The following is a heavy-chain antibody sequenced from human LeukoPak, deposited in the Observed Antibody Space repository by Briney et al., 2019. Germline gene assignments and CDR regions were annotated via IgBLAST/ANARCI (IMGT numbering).Heavy chain of an antibody. J-gene: IGHJ4*02. CDR3: AKGAARLSLFTSFDY. Sequence: GGSLRLSCAASGFTFVDYAMHWVRQAPGKGLEWVSGISWNSGSIGYADSAKGRFTISRDNAKNSLYLQMNSLRPEDMALYYCAKGAARLSLFTSFDYWGQGTLVTVSS. D-gene: IGHD3-16*01. CDR1: GFTFVDYA. CDR2: ISWNSGSI. V-gene: IGHV3-9*03.